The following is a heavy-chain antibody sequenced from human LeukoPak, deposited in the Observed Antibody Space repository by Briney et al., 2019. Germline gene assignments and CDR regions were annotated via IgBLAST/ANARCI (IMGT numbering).Heavy chain of an antibody. CDR2: IYYSGSP. D-gene: IGHD3-16*02. J-gene: IGHJ4*02. CDR1: GGSISSYY. V-gene: IGHV4-59*01. Sequence: SETLSLTCTVSGGSISSYYWSWIRQPPGEGLEWFGYIYYSGSPNYNPSLKSRVTISVDTSKNQFSLKLSSVTAADTAVYYCARGRDDYVWGSYRFDYWGQGTLVTVSS. CDR3: ARGRDDYVWGSYRFDY.